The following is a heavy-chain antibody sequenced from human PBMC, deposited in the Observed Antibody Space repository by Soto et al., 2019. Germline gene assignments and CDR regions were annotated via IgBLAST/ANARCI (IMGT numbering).Heavy chain of an antibody. J-gene: IGHJ4*02. D-gene: IGHD2-8*02. Sequence: PSETLSLTCGVSDYSISSGYYWGWIRQPPGKGLEWIGNIYHSGSTHYNPALKSRVTISVDTSKNQFSPKLKSVTAADTAVYYCTRRGSGGTHVDYWGQGTLVTVSS. CDR2: IYHSGST. V-gene: IGHV4-38-2*01. CDR1: DYSISSGYY. CDR3: TRRGSGGTHVDY.